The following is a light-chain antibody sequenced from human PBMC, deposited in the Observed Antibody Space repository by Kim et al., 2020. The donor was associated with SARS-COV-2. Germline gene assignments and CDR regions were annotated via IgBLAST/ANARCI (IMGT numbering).Light chain of an antibody. CDR1: SSDVGSYNR. V-gene: IGLV2-18*02. CDR3: SSFTTSATYV. J-gene: IGLJ1*01. CDR2: EVS. Sequence: QSALTQPPSVSGSPGQSVTISCTGTSSDVGSYNRVSWYQQPPGTAPKVIIYEVSDRPSGVPDRFSGSKSGNRASLTISGLQAEDEADYYCSSFTTSATYVFGTGTKVTVL.